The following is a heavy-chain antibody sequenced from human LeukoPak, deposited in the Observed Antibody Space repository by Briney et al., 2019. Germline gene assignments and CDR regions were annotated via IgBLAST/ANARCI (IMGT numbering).Heavy chain of an antibody. CDR2: IRSKVYDGTT. CDR3: TRDRGVRDGYILEDFDY. J-gene: IGHJ4*02. Sequence: PGGSLRLSCTASGFTFDDYIMSWVRQAPGKGLEWVSFIRSKVYDGTTEYAASVKGIFTISRDDSKSIAYLQMNSLKTEDTAVYYCTRDRGVRDGYILEDFDYWGQGTPVTVSS. CDR1: GFTFDDYI. D-gene: IGHD5-24*01. V-gene: IGHV3-49*04.